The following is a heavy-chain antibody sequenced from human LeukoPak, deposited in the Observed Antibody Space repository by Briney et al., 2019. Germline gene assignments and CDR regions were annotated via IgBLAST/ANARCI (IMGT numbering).Heavy chain of an antibody. CDR1: GGSISSYY. Sequence: PPETLSLTCTVSGGSISSYYWSWIRQPPGKGLEWIGYIYYSGSTNYNPSLKSRVTISVDTSKNQFSLKLSSVTAADTAVYYCARGVAYYYGMDVWGQGTTVTVSS. D-gene: IGHD2-15*01. V-gene: IGHV4-59*01. CDR3: ARGVAYYYGMDV. CDR2: IYYSGST. J-gene: IGHJ6*02.